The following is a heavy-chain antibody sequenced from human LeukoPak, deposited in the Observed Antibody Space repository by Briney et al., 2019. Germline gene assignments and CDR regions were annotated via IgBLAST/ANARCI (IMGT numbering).Heavy chain of an antibody. CDR3: ARGRRYDITKRGNWFDP. Sequence: GGSLRLSRAASGFTFSDYYMSWIRQAPGKGLEWVSYISSSGSTIYYADSVKGRFTISRDNAKNSLYLQMDSLRAEDTAVYYCARGRRYDITKRGNWFDPWGQGTLVTVSS. CDR1: GFTFSDYY. V-gene: IGHV3-11*04. J-gene: IGHJ5*02. CDR2: ISSSGSTI. D-gene: IGHD3-9*01.